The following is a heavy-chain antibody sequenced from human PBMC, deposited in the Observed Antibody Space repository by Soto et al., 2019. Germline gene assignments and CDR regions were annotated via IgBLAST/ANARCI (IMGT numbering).Heavy chain of an antibody. CDR1: GFTFSDYA. V-gene: IGHV3-23*01. Sequence: PGGSLRLSCLASGFTFSDYAMTWVRHVPGGGLEWVASLDGAGGSTYYADSVRGRFTISRGNSQNTLFLQMKRLTVDDTAIYYCTAPRDEYGSGVSWFTYGMDIWGQGTTVTVSS. J-gene: IGHJ6*02. D-gene: IGHD3-10*01. CDR3: TAPRDEYGSGVSWFTYGMDI. CDR2: LDGAGGST.